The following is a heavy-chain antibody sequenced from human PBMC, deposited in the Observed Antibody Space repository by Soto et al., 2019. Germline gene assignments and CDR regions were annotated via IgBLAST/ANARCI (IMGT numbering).Heavy chain of an antibody. Sequence: PGGSLRLSCTASGFTFGDYAMSWFRQAPGKGLEWVGFIRSKAYGGTTEYAASVKGRFTISRDDSKSIAYLQMNSLKTEDTAVYYCTRVLFDSSTIYNGMDVWGQGTTVTVSS. CDR2: IRSKAYGGTT. CDR3: TRVLFDSSTIYNGMDV. V-gene: IGHV3-49*03. CDR1: GFTFGDYA. D-gene: IGHD6-13*01. J-gene: IGHJ6*02.